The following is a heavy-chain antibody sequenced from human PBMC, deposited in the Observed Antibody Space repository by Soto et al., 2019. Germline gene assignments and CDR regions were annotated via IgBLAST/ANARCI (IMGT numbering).Heavy chain of an antibody. CDR2: AYYSGST. J-gene: IGHJ5*02. D-gene: IGHD2-8*01. Sequence: SETLSLTCTVSGGSISSYYWSWIRQSPGKGLEWIGYAYYSGSTDYNPSLKSRVTMSVDTSKNQVSLKLNSVTTADTAVYYCARDRSTYGGGGTGEVKENWFDPWGPGTLVTVSS. V-gene: IGHV4-59*01. CDR3: ARDRSTYGGGGTGEVKENWFDP. CDR1: GGSISSYY.